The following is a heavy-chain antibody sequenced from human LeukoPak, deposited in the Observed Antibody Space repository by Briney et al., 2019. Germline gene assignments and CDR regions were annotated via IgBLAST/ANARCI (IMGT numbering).Heavy chain of an antibody. V-gene: IGHV3-23*01. D-gene: IGHD3-10*02. CDR1: GFTFSHYG. CDR2: IIGSGDST. Sequence: GGSLRLSCVASGFTFSHYGMNWVRQAPGKGLEWVSGIIGSGDSTYYADSVKGRFTVSRDNSKNTLFLQLNSLRAEDTALYCCARDLHYYVAMDVWGQGTTVTVSS. J-gene: IGHJ6*02. CDR3: ARDLHYYVAMDV.